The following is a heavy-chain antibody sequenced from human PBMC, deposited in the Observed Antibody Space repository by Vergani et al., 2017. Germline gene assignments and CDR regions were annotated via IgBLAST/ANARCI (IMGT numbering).Heavy chain of an antibody. CDR2: IYYSGST. CDR3: ARGGYCSGGSGYSEQYYLDY. Sequence: QLQLQESGPGLVKPSQTLSLTCTVSGGSISIGGYYWSWIRQHPGKGLEWIGYIYYSGSTYYNPSLKSRVTISVDTSKNQFSLKLSSGTAADTAVYYCARGGYCSGGSGYSEQYYLDYWGQGTLVTVS. V-gene: IGHV4-31*03. CDR1: GGSISIGGYY. J-gene: IGHJ4*02. D-gene: IGHD2-15*01.